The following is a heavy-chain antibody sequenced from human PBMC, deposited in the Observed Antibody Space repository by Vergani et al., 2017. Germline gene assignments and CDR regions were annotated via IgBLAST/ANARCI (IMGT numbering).Heavy chain of an antibody. Sequence: QLQLQESDPGLVKPSETLSLNCTVSGGSIRSTFYYWGWIRQPPGKGLEWIGTIYYSGSTYYNPSLKSRVTISVDTSKNQFSLKLNSVTAADTAVYYCARHKGQLVPGNYYYYYYMDVWGKGTTVTVSS. CDR1: GGSIRSTFYY. CDR2: IYYSGST. V-gene: IGHV4-39*01. D-gene: IGHD3-10*01. CDR3: ARHKGQLVPGNYYYYYYMDV. J-gene: IGHJ6*03.